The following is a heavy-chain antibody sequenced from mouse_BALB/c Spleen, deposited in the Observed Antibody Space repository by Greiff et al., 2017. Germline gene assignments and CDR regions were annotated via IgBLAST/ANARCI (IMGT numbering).Heavy chain of an antibody. V-gene: IGHV1-82*01. CDR3: ARSDYENFFAY. Sequence: QVQLQQSGPELVKPGASVKISCKASGYAFSSSWMHWVKQRPGQGLEWIGRIYPGDGDTNYNGKFKGKATLTADKSSSTAYMQLSSLTSVDSAVYFCARSDYENFFAYWGQGTLVTVSA. D-gene: IGHD2-4*01. CDR2: IYPGDGDT. CDR1: GYAFSSSW. J-gene: IGHJ3*01.